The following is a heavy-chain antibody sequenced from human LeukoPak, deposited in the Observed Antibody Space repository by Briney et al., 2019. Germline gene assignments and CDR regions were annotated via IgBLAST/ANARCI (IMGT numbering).Heavy chain of an antibody. V-gene: IGHV3-23*01. CDR3: AEGTDISGRQNFDF. CDR2: ISASGSAT. Sequence: PGGSLRLSSEASGFTFTSYAMHWVRQAPGKGLEWVSSISASGSATFYTASMNGRFTISRDSAKKTLFLQMKSPLPRATALYYIAEGTDISGRQNFDFWGQGTLVTVSS. D-gene: IGHD6-19*01. J-gene: IGHJ4*02. CDR1: GFTFTSYA.